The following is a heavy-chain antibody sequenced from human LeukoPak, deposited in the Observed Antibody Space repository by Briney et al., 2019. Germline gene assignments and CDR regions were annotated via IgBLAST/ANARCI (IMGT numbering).Heavy chain of an antibody. V-gene: IGHV3-30*18. Sequence: GGSLRLFCAASGFTFSSYGMHWVRQAPGKGLEWVAVISYDGSNKYYADSVKGRFTISRDNSKNTLYLQMNSLRAEDTAVYYCAKSVGSIVVVTASLDYWGQGTLVTVSS. D-gene: IGHD2-21*02. CDR3: AKSVGSIVVVTASLDY. CDR1: GFTFSSYG. J-gene: IGHJ4*02. CDR2: ISYDGSNK.